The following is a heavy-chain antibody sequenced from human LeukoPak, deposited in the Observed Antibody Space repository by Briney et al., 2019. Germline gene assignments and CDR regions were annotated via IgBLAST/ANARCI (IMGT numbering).Heavy chain of an antibody. D-gene: IGHD2-15*01. J-gene: IGHJ5*02. Sequence: ASVKVSCKASGGTFSSYAISWVRQAPGQGLEWMGGIIPIFGTANYAQKFQGRVTITADESTSTAYMKLSSLRSEDTAVYYCARDLGYCSGGSCYARGSWFDPWGQGTLVTVSS. CDR3: ARDLGYCSGGSCYARGSWFDP. CDR2: IIPIFGTA. CDR1: GGTFSSYA. V-gene: IGHV1-69*01.